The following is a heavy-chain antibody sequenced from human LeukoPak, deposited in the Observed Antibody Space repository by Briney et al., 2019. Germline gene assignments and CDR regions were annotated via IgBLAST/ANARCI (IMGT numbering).Heavy chain of an antibody. Sequence: GASVKVSCKASRGTFSSYAISWVRQAPGQGLEWMGGIIPIFGTANYAQKFQGRVTITTDESTSTAYMELSSLRSEDTAVYYCARVRRRSDLGGPEYYFDYWGQGTLVTVSS. CDR3: ARVRRRSDLGGPEYYFDY. CDR2: IIPIFGTA. CDR1: RGTFSSYA. D-gene: IGHD2-21*02. J-gene: IGHJ4*02. V-gene: IGHV1-69*05.